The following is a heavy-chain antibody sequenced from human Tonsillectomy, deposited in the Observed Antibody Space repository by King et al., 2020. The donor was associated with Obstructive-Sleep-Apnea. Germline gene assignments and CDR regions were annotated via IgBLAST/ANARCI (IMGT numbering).Heavy chain of an antibody. CDR2: ISSSGGDT. Sequence: VQLVESGGGLVKPGGSLRLSCAASGFTFNNYVMGWVRQAPGKGLEWVSSISSSGGDTYYAGSVRGRFTVSRDNSKNTLYVQMNSLRAEDTAIYYCAKEISIRNWGQGTLVTVSS. V-gene: IGHV3-23*04. CDR1: GFTFNNYV. J-gene: IGHJ4*02. D-gene: IGHD2/OR15-2a*01. CDR3: AKEISIRN.